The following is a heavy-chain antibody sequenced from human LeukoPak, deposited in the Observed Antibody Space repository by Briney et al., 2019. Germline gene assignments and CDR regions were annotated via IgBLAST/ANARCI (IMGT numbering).Heavy chain of an antibody. Sequence: ASVMVSCKASGYIFIGYPMNWVRQAPGQGLEWMGWINTNTGNPTYAQGFTGRFVLSLDTSVSTAYLEISNLRTEDTAVYYCAKSMFGYNDFDHWGQGTLVTVSS. CDR1: GYIFIGYP. CDR3: AKSMFGYNDFDH. D-gene: IGHD5-24*01. CDR2: INTNTGNP. J-gene: IGHJ4*02. V-gene: IGHV7-4-1*02.